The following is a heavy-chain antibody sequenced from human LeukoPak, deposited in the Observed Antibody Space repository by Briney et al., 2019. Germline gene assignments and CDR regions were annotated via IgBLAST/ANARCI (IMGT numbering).Heavy chain of an antibody. CDR3: ARGPGGRSGYYPLEDYYYYHYMDV. CDR2: IRAYNGNT. J-gene: IGHJ6*03. CDR1: GYTFTSYG. V-gene: IGHV1-18*01. D-gene: IGHD3-22*01. Sequence: VASVKVSCKASGYTFTSYGINWVRQAPGQGLEWMGWIRAYNGNTNYAQKLQGRVTMTTDTSTSTAYMELRSLRSDDTAVYYCARGPGGRSGYYPLEDYYYYHYMDVWGKGTTVTVSS.